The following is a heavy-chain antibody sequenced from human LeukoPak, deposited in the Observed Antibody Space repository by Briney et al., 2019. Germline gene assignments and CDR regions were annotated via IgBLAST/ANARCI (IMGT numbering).Heavy chain of an antibody. V-gene: IGHV3-33*06. D-gene: IGHD2-2*01. J-gene: IGHJ4*02. Sequence: QTGGSLRLSCAASGFTFSLYGMHWVRQAPGKGLEWVALISNDGSKTYYADSVKGRFTISRDNSKNTVYLQVSSLRADDTAVYYCAKDFRGPAAFLGWGQGTLVTVSS. CDR1: GFTFSLYG. CDR3: AKDFRGPAAFLG. CDR2: ISNDGSKT.